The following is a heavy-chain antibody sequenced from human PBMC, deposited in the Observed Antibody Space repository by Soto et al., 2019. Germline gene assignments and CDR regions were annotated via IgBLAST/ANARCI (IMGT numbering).Heavy chain of an antibody. D-gene: IGHD1-26*01. Sequence: QVQLVQSGAEVKKPGASVTVSCKASGYTFTNYAMHWVRQAPGQRLEWMGWINAGNGNTKYSWKFQGKVTITRDTAASTAYMEQSSLRSEDTALYDCARGGSRYWYFDLLGRGTLVTFSS. CDR2: INAGNGNT. J-gene: IGHJ2*01. V-gene: IGHV1-3*01. CDR1: GYTFTNYA. CDR3: ARGGSRYWYFDL.